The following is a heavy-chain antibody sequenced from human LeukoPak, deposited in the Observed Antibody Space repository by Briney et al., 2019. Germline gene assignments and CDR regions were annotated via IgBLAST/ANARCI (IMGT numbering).Heavy chain of an antibody. CDR1: GFTFSSYE. CDR3: AHHWGSYYSSGYLYFDY. J-gene: IGHJ4*02. CDR2: ISSSGSTI. V-gene: IGHV3-48*03. D-gene: IGHD3-22*01. Sequence: PGGSLRLSCAASGFTFSSYEMNWVRQAPGKGLEWVSYISSSGSTIYYADSVKGRFTISRDNAKNSLYLQMNSLRAEDTAVYYCAHHWGSYYSSGYLYFDYWGQGTLVTVSS.